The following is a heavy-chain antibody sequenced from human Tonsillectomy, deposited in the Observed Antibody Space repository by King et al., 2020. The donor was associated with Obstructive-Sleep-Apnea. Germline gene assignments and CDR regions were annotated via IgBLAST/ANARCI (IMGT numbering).Heavy chain of an antibody. CDR2: VSSDGTKN. CDR1: GFTFSGYA. D-gene: IGHD3/OR15-3a*01. Sequence: VQLVESGGGVAQPGKSIRLSCAASGFTFSGYAFHWVRQDPGKGLEWVDVVSSDGTKNDYADSVKGRFTISRDNSKNTLYLQIDSLRPEDTAVYYCAGDRYDISASFYTNYIDQRGRGTLVTFS. V-gene: IGHV3-30-3*01. CDR3: AGDRYDISASFYTNYIDQ. J-gene: IGHJ4*02.